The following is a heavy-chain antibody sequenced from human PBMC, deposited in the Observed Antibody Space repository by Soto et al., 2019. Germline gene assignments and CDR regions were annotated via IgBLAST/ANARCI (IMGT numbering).Heavy chain of an antibody. D-gene: IGHD1-1*01. CDR3: ARAELERGEVGYFGMDV. CDR2: ISSYNSNNGDT. J-gene: IGHJ6*02. CDR1: GYTFSNYA. Sequence: ASVKVSCKTSGYTFSNYAISWVRQAPGRGLEWMGWISSYNSNNGDTKSAQMLQGRVTMTIDTFATTAYMELRSLRSDDTAVYYCARAELERGEVGYFGMDVWGQGTTVTVSS. V-gene: IGHV1-18*04.